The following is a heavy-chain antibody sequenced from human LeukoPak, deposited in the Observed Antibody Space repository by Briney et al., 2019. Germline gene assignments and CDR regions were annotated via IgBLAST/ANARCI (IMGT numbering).Heavy chain of an antibody. CDR2: INHSGST. D-gene: IGHD6-19*01. CDR3: AAQAGAVAGYYFDY. CDR1: GGSFSGYY. V-gene: IGHV4-34*01. Sequence: SETLSLTCAVYGGSFSGYYWSWIRQPRGEGLEGIGEINHSGSTNYNPSLKSRVTISVDTSKNQFSLKLSSVTAADTAVYYCAAQAGAVAGYYFDYWGQGTLVTVSS. J-gene: IGHJ4*02.